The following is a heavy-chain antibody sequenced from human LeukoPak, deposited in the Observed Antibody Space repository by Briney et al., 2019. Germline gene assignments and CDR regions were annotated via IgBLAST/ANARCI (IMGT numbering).Heavy chain of an antibody. D-gene: IGHD2-2*01. CDR2: IIPIFGTA. J-gene: IGHJ4*02. CDR3: ARGGYCSSTSSYPYFDY. Sequence: SVKVSCKASGGTFSSYAISWVRQAPGQGLEWMGGIIPIFGTANYAQKFQGRVTITADKSTSTAYMELSSLRSEDTAVYYCARGGYCSSTSSYPYFDYWGQGTLVTVSS. V-gene: IGHV1-69*06. CDR1: GGTFSSYA.